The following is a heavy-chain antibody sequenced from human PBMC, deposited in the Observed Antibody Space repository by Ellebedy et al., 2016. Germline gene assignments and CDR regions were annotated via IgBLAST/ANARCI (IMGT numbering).Heavy chain of an antibody. Sequence: GGSLRLSXAASGFTFSSYWMSWVRQAPGKGLEWVANIKQDGSEKYYVDSVKGRFTISRDNSRNTLYLQMNSLRAEDTAVYYCARQAGYCSSTSCHGMGHDYWGQGTLVTVSS. CDR3: ARQAGYCSSTSCHGMGHDY. D-gene: IGHD2-2*01. CDR2: IKQDGSEK. V-gene: IGHV3-7*03. CDR1: GFTFSSYW. J-gene: IGHJ4*02.